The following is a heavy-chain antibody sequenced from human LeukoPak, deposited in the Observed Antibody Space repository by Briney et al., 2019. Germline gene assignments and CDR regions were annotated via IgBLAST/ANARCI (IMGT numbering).Heavy chain of an antibody. D-gene: IGHD3-3*01. CDR2: IYHSGST. CDR1: GGSISSGGYY. J-gene: IGHJ6*03. CDR3: ARGNDFWSGYYPPGVGFSYYYYMDV. Sequence: PSQTLSLTCTVSGGSISSGGYYWSWIRQPPGKGLEWIGYIYHSGSTYYNPSLKSRVTISVDRSKNQFSLKLSSVTAADTAVYYCARGNDFWSGYYPPGVGFSYYYYMDVWGKGTTVTVSS. V-gene: IGHV4-30-2*01.